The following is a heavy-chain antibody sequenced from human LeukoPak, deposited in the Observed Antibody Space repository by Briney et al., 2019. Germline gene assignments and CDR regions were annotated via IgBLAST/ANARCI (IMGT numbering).Heavy chain of an antibody. CDR3: ARVGPVVPVGGENAFDI. CDR2: IYYSGST. Sequence: SETLSLTCTVSGGSISSYYWSWIRQPPGKGLEWIGYIYYSGSTNYNPSLKSRVTISVDTSKNQFSLKLSSVTAADTAVYYCARVGPVVPVGGENAFDIWGQGTMVTVSS. J-gene: IGHJ3*02. CDR1: GGSISSYY. V-gene: IGHV4-59*01. D-gene: IGHD2-8*02.